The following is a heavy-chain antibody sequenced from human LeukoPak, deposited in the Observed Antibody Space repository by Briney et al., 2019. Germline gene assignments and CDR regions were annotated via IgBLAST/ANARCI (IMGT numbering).Heavy chain of an antibody. CDR2: FHTAGDT. CDR3: ARGSCSSRSCYKRVNGLDV. D-gene: IGHD2-2*01. Sequence: GGSLRVSCAASGFTFNNYDMHWVRQARGKGLEWVSAFHTAGDTHYSGSVKGRFATSRENAKNSFYLQMNNLRAGDTAVYYCARGSCSSRSCYKRVNGLDVWGQGTPVTVSS. CDR1: GFTFNNYD. J-gene: IGHJ6*02. V-gene: IGHV3-13*01.